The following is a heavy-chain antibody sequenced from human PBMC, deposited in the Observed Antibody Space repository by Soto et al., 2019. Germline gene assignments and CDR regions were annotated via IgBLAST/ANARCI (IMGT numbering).Heavy chain of an antibody. Sequence: ASVKGSCKASGYTFTSYGISWVRQAPGQGIEWMGWISAYNGNTNYAQKLQGRVTMTTDTSTSTAYMELRSLRSDDTAVYYCARGPIYCSSTSCTCDWLDPSAQG. CDR3: ARGPIYCSSTSCTCDWLDP. CDR1: GYTFTSYG. V-gene: IGHV1-18*01. J-gene: IGHJ5*02. D-gene: IGHD2-2*01. CDR2: ISAYNGNT.